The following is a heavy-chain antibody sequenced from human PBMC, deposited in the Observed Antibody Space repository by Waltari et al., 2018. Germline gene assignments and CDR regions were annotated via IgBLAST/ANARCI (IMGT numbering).Heavy chain of an antibody. CDR2: ISGSGGGT. V-gene: IGHV3-23*04. CDR3: AKDGGGYCSSTSCFSYYYMDV. Sequence: EVQLVESGGGLVQPGGSLRLSCAASGFTFSSYAMSWVRQAPGKGLEWVSAISGSGGGTYYADSVKGRFTISRDNSKNTLYLQMNSLRAEDTAVYYCAKDGGGYCSSTSCFSYYYMDVWGKGTTVTVSS. D-gene: IGHD2-2*01. J-gene: IGHJ6*03. CDR1: GFTFSSYA.